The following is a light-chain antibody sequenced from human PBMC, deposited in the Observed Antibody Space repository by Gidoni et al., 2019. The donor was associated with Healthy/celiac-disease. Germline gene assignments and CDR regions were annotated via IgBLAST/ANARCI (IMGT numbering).Light chain of an antibody. CDR3: QQYDNLRLT. J-gene: IGKJ4*01. CDR2: DAS. V-gene: IGKV1-33*01. CDR1: QVISNY. Sequence: DTQLTQSPPSLSASAGDRVTITCQASQVISNYLNWYQQKPGKAPKLLIYDASNLEKGVPSRFSGSGSGTDFTFTISSLQPEDIATYYCQQYDNLRLTFGGGTKVEIK.